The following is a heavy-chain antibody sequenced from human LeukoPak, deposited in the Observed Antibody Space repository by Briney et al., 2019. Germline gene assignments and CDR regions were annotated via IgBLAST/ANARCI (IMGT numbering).Heavy chain of an antibody. CDR1: GGSISSGSYY. CDR3: ARDPDLDGFDY. D-gene: IGHD1-14*01. Sequence: PSETLSLTCTVSGGSISSGSYYWGWIRQPPGKGLEWVGSIYHSGSTYYNPSLKSRITISVDTSKNQFSLKLSSVTAADTAVYYCARDPDLDGFDYWGQGTLVTVSS. J-gene: IGHJ4*02. CDR2: IYHSGST. V-gene: IGHV4-39*07.